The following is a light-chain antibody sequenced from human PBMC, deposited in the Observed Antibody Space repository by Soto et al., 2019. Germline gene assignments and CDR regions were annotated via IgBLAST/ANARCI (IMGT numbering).Light chain of an antibody. CDR3: QQTYSAPPWT. V-gene: IGKV1-39*01. J-gene: IGKJ1*01. CDR1: QSVRSY. Sequence: DIQMTQSPSSLSASVGDTITITCRASQSVRSYLNWYQQKPGKAPDLLIYTTTSLQSEVPSRFSGSGSETHFTLTITSLQPEDFATYFSQQTYSAPPWTFGPGTKVEIK. CDR2: TTT.